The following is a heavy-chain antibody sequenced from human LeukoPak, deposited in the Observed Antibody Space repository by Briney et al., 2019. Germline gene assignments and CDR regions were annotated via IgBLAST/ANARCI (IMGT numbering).Heavy chain of an antibody. J-gene: IGHJ4*02. D-gene: IGHD3-22*01. CDR3: ARGSRITMIVVVIDSGSS. V-gene: IGHV1-46*01. CDR2: IIPSGGST. Sequence: GASVKVSCKASGYTFTSYDMHWVRQAPGQGLEWMGRIIPSGGSTSYAQKFQGRVTMTTDMSTSTVYMELSRLRSDDTAVYYCARGSRITMIVVVIDSGSSWGQGTLVTVSS. CDR1: GYTFTSYD.